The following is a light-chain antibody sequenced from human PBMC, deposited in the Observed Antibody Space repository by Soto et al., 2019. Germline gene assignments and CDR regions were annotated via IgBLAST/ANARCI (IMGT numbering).Light chain of an antibody. V-gene: IGKV3-15*01. CDR3: QQYNNWPPDRT. J-gene: IGKJ1*01. CDR1: QSVSSN. Sequence: EIVMTQSPATLSVSPGERATLSCRASQSVSSNLAWYPQKPGQAPRLLIYGASTRATGIPARFSGSGSGTEXTXXXXXXXSEDFAIYSCQQYNNWPPDRTFGQGTKVEIK. CDR2: GAS.